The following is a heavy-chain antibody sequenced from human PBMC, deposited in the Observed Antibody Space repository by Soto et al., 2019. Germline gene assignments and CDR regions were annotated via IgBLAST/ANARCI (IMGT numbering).Heavy chain of an antibody. Sequence: GASVKVSCKASGYTFTSYGISWVRQAPGQGLEWMGWISAYNGNTNYAQKLQGRVTMTTDTSTSTAYMELRSLRSDDTAVYYCARVGPYDFWSGYQILDYWGQGTLVTVSS. CDR3: ARVGPYDFWSGYQILDY. D-gene: IGHD3-3*01. CDR1: GYTFTSYG. V-gene: IGHV1-18*01. CDR2: ISAYNGNT. J-gene: IGHJ4*02.